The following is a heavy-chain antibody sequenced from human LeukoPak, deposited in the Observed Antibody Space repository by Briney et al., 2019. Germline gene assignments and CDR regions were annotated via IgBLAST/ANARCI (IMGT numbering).Heavy chain of an antibody. J-gene: IGHJ4*02. CDR2: IYSAGNT. CDR1: GFTFSSYG. CDR3: ARSPRGMD. V-gene: IGHV3-53*01. Sequence: GGSLRLSCAASGFTFSSYGMHWVRQAPGKGLELVSVIYSAGNTYCANYVEGRFTISRDNIKKTVYLQMNSLRAEDTAVYYCARSPRGMDWGQGTLVTVSS. D-gene: IGHD3-16*01.